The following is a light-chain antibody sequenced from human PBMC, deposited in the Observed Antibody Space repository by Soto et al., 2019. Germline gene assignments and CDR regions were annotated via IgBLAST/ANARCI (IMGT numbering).Light chain of an antibody. CDR2: TND. CDR1: SSNIGNNV. CDR3: ATWDDSLTGVV. Sequence: QSVLTQPPSVSEAPRQRVTISCSGSSSNIGNNVANWYQKLPGKAPKLLIYTTNDERPSGVPDRFSGSKSGTSASLAISGLQSEDEAVYYCATWDDSLTGVVFGGGTKLTVL. J-gene: IGLJ2*01. V-gene: IGLV1-36*01.